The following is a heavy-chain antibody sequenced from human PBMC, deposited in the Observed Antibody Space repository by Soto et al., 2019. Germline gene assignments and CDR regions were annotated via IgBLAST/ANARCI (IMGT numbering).Heavy chain of an antibody. D-gene: IGHD4-17*01. CDR1: GFTFSSYS. J-gene: IGHJ6*03. Sequence: GGSLRLSCAASGFTFSSYSMNWVRQAPGKGLEWVSSISSSSSYIYYADSVKGRFTISRDNAKNSLYLQMNSLRAEDTAVYYCARVYDGDQDYYYYYYMDVWGKGTTVTVSS. CDR3: ARVYDGDQDYYYYYYMDV. CDR2: ISSSSSYI. V-gene: IGHV3-21*01.